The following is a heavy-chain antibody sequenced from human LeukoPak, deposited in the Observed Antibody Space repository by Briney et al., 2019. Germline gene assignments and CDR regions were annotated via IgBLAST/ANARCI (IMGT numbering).Heavy chain of an antibody. V-gene: IGHV1-69*04. CDR2: MIPIIGIA. D-gene: IGHD5-24*01. CDR1: GCTFSSYA. CDR3: ASYDGYPFDI. Sequence: ASVKVSFKASGCTFSSYAISWVRQAPGQGLEWMGRMIPIIGIANYAQKFQGRVTITADKSTRTAYMELSSLRSEDTAVYYCASYDGYPFDIWGRGKMVTVSS. J-gene: IGHJ3*02.